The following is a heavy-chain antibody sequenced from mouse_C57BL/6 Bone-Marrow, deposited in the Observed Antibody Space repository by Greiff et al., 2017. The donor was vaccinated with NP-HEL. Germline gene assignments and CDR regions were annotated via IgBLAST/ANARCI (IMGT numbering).Heavy chain of an antibody. V-gene: IGHV5-6*01. CDR1: GFTFSSYG. CDR3: ESKMIPFNY. CDR2: ISSGGSYT. Sequence: EVKVVESGGDLVKPGGSLKLSCAASGFTFSSYGMSWVRQTPDKRLEWVATISSGGSYTYYPDSVKGRFTISRDNAKNTLYLQMSSLKSEDTAMYYCESKMIPFNYWGKAPTLTVSS. J-gene: IGHJ2*01. D-gene: IGHD2-4*01.